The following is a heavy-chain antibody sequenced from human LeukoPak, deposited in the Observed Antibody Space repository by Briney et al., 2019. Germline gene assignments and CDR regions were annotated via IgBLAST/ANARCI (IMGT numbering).Heavy chain of an antibody. D-gene: IGHD3-10*01. CDR3: ARDQYGSGDGYYMDV. CDR2: ISSSGSTI. V-gene: IGHV3-48*03. J-gene: IGHJ6*03. Sequence: SGGSLRLSCAASGFTFSSYDVNWVRQAPGKGLEWVSHISSSGSTIYYADSVKGRFTISRDNAKNSLYLQMNSLRAEDTAVYYCARDQYGSGDGYYMDVWGKGTTVTISS. CDR1: GFTFSSYD.